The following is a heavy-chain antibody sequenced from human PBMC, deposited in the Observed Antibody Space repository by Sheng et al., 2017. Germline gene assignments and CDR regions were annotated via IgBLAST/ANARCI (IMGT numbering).Heavy chain of an antibody. Sequence: QLVESGGGLVLPGGSLRLSCAASGFTLSSYEMNWVRQSPGKGLEWLSYISASGGTIYYADSVEGRFIISRDNAKSSLYLQMNSLRVEDTAIYYCARAYTGDYWGQGRWSP. CDR3: ARAYTGDY. V-gene: IGHV3-48*03. D-gene: IGHD2-2*02. J-gene: IGHJ4*02. CDR2: ISASGGTI. CDR1: GFTLSSYE.